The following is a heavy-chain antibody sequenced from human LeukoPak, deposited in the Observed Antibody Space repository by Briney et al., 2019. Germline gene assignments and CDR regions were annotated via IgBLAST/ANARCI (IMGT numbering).Heavy chain of an antibody. J-gene: IGHJ4*02. V-gene: IGHV3-23*01. CDR3: AKGGYDYVWGSYRYESYDY. CDR2: ISGSGGST. CDR1: GFTFSSYG. Sequence: GGSLRLSCAASGFTFSSYGMSWVRQAPGKGLEWVSAISGSGGSTYYADSVKGRFTISRDNSKNTLYLQMNSLRAEVTAVYYCAKGGYDYVWGSYRYESYDYWGQGTLATVSS. D-gene: IGHD3-16*02.